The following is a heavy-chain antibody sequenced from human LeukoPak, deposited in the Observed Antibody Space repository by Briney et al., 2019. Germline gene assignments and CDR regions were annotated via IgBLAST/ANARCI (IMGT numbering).Heavy chain of an antibody. CDR2: VYHSGST. J-gene: IGHJ4*02. CDR1: GGSISSGGYS. D-gene: IGHD4-17*01. V-gene: IGHV4-30-2*01. CDR3: ARASGDYGFDY. Sequence: SQTLSLTCAVSGGSISSGGYSWSWIRQPPGKGLEWIGYVYHSGSTYYNPSLKSRVTISVDRSKNQFSLKLSSVTAADTAVYYCARASGDYGFDYWGQGTLVHVSS.